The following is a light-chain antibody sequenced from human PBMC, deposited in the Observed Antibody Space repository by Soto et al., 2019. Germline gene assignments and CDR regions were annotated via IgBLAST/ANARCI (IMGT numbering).Light chain of an antibody. Sequence: EIVLTQSPATLSLSPGERATLSYRASRSVRSYLAWYQQKPGQAPRLLIYDASNRAAGIPARFSGSGSETDFTLTISNLEPEDFAVYYCQQRYAWPPITFGQGTRLEMK. CDR1: RSVRSY. V-gene: IGKV3-11*01. J-gene: IGKJ5*01. CDR2: DAS. CDR3: QQRYAWPPIT.